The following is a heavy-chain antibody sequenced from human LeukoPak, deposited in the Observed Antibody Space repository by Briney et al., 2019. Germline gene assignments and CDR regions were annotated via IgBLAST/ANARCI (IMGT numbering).Heavy chain of an antibody. CDR1: GYTFTGYY. Sequence: ASVKVSCKASGYTFTGYYMHWVRQAPGQGLEWMGWINPNSGDTNYAQKFQGRVTMTRVTSISTAYMELSRLRSDDTAVYYCARDGYCSSTSCLSWFDPWGQGTLVTVSS. CDR2: INPNSGDT. J-gene: IGHJ5*02. CDR3: ARDGYCSSTSCLSWFDP. V-gene: IGHV1-2*02. D-gene: IGHD2-2*01.